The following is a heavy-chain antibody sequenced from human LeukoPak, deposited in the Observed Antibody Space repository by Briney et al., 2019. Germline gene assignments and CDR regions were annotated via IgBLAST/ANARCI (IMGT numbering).Heavy chain of an antibody. D-gene: IGHD2-2*01. Sequence: SGRSLRLPCAASGFTFSSYGMHWVRQAPGKGLEWVAFIRYDGSNKYYADSVKGRFTISRDNSKNTLYLQMNSLRAADTAVYYCAKDSAAPIYEGAEYFQHWGQGTLVTVSS. V-gene: IGHV3-30*02. J-gene: IGHJ1*01. CDR2: IRYDGSNK. CDR1: GFTFSSYG. CDR3: AKDSAAPIYEGAEYFQH.